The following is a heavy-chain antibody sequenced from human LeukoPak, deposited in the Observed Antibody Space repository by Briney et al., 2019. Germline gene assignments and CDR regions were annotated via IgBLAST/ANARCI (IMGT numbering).Heavy chain of an antibody. D-gene: IGHD4-17*01. CDR2: INPTGGYT. Sequence: GASVKVSCKASGYTFTNYYMHWVRQAPGQGLEWMGVINPTGGYTTFAQKFQGRVTITRDMSTSTVYMELSSLRSEDTALYYCARVDADASTETTKYFDYWGQGTLVTVSS. CDR3: ARVDADASTETTKYFDY. V-gene: IGHV1-46*01. CDR1: GYTFTNYY. J-gene: IGHJ4*02.